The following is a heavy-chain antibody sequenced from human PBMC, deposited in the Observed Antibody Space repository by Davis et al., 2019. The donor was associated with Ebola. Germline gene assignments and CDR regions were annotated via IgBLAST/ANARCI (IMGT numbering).Heavy chain of an antibody. Sequence: AASVKVSCKASGYTFTSYGITWVRQAPGQGLEWMGWINPHNGNTNYAQNVQGRVAMTTDTSTNTAYMEVGSLRSDDTAVYYCARGGGSYSADYWGQGTLVTVSS. CDR3: ARGGGSYSADY. CDR2: INPHNGNT. CDR1: GYTFTSYG. J-gene: IGHJ4*02. D-gene: IGHD1-26*01. V-gene: IGHV1-18*04.